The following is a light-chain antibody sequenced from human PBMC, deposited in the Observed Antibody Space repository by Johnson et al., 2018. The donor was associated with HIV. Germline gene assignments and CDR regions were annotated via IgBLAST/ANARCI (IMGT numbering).Light chain of an antibody. Sequence: QSVLTQPPSVSAAPGQKVTISCSGSSSNIGNNYVSWYQQFPGTAPKLLIYGNNKRPSGIPDRFSGSKSGTSATLGITGLQTGDEANYYCGTWDSSMSAVFGSGTKFTAL. CDR3: GTWDSSMSAV. J-gene: IGLJ1*01. CDR2: GNN. V-gene: IGLV1-51*01. CDR1: SSNIGNNY.